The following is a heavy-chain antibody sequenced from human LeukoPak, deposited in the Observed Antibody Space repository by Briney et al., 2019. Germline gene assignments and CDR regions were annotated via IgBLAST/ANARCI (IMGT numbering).Heavy chain of an antibody. Sequence: QPGGSLRLSCAASGFTFSSYAMSWVRQAPGKGLQWVSGISGSGGSTYYADSVKGRFTISRDNSKNTLYLQMNSLRAEDTAVYYCARMRLVGAAWFDPWGQGTLVTVSS. CDR2: ISGSGGST. CDR3: ARMRLVGAAWFDP. CDR1: GFTFSSYA. V-gene: IGHV3-23*01. J-gene: IGHJ5*02. D-gene: IGHD1-26*01.